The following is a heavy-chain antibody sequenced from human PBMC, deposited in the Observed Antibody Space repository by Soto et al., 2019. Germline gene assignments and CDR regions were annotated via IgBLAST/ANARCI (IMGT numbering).Heavy chain of an antibody. CDR2: VGWNGGDI. Sequence: VQLVESGGGLVRPGGSLRLSCAVSGFTLDDYTMHWVRQAPGKGLEWVSGVGWNGGDIVYADSVKGRFTVSRDNTRNSLYLEVNSLTTEDTAIYFCAKERAVVVPVSTSYFHYYGLDVWGQGTTVTVS. CDR1: GFTLDDYT. V-gene: IGHV3-9*01. D-gene: IGHD2-2*01. J-gene: IGHJ6*02. CDR3: AKERAVVVPVSTSYFHYYGLDV.